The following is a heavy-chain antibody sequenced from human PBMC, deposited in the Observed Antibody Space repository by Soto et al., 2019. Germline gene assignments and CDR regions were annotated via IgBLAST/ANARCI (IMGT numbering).Heavy chain of an antibody. J-gene: IGHJ4*02. CDR3: ARRYPAQLHNS. CDR1: GGSISSNSYY. D-gene: IGHD2-2*01. Sequence: QLQLQESGPGLVKPSETLSLTCTVSGGSISSNSYYWGWIRQPPGKGLEWIGDFYYSGSTSYNPPLTRPFPISVDTSKTPFPLKLNSVTTADPAVYYCARRYPAQLHNSWGQGPLVTVSS. V-gene: IGHV4-39*01. CDR2: FYYSGST.